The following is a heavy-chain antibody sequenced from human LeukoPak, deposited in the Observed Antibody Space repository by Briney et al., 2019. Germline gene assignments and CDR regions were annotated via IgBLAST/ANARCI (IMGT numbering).Heavy chain of an antibody. CDR3: ARASVRWELIFDY. D-gene: IGHD1-26*01. J-gene: IGHJ4*02. Sequence: SETLSLTCTVSGGSISSYYWSWIRQPPGKGLEWIGYIYYSGSTNYNPSPKSRVTISVDTSKNQFSLKLSSVTAADTAVYYCARASVRWELIFDYWGQGTLVTVSS. CDR2: IYYSGST. CDR1: GGSISSYY. V-gene: IGHV4-59*01.